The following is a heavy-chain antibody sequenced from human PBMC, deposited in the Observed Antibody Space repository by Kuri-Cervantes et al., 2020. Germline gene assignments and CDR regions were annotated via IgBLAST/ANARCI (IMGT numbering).Heavy chain of an antibody. Sequence: GESLKISCAASGFTFSNYAMTWVRQAPGKGLEWVSAISGSGGSTYYADSVKGRFTISRDNSKNTLYLQMNSLRAEDTAVYYCASTDYYDSSGYSPIDYWGQGTLVTVSS. CDR3: ASTDYYDSSGYSPIDY. J-gene: IGHJ4*02. V-gene: IGHV3-23*01. CDR1: GFTFSNYA. D-gene: IGHD3-22*01. CDR2: ISGSGGST.